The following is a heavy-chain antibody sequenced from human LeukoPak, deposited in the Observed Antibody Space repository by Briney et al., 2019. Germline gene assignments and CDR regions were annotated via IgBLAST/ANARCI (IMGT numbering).Heavy chain of an antibody. J-gene: IGHJ4*02. CDR2: ISSSSSYI. Sequence: PGGSLRFSCAASGFTFSSYSMNWVRQAPGKGWEGGSSISSSSSYIDYADSVKGRFTISRDNAKNSLYLQMNSLRAEDTAVYYCARDPAGDYYDSSGYYYWGQGTLVTVSS. CDR1: GFTFSSYS. D-gene: IGHD3-22*01. V-gene: IGHV3-21*01. CDR3: ARDPAGDYYDSSGYYY.